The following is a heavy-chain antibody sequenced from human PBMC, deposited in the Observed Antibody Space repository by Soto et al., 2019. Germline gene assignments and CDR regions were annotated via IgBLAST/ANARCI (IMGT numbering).Heavy chain of an antibody. CDR1: GFTFSSYS. J-gene: IGHJ4*02. V-gene: IGHV3-48*02. D-gene: IGHD4-17*01. CDR3: ARDPDYGGSAYYFDS. Sequence: GGSLRLSCAASGFTFSSYSMNWVRQAPGKGLEWISYISRSGTTIYYADSVKGRFTISRDNAKNSLYLQMNSLRDDDTAVFYCARDPDYGGSAYYFDSWGQGSVVTVSS. CDR2: ISRSGTTI.